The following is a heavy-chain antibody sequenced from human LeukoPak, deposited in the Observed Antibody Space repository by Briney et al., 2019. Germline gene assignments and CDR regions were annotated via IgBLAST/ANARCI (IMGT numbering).Heavy chain of an antibody. V-gene: IGHV1-69*13. CDR1: GGTLRSYA. CDR3: ARGATAGRFSLRPTGAYYMDV. D-gene: IGHD6-13*01. Sequence: ASVKVSLKASGGTLRSYAISWVRQAPGQGLGWVGGMILIFDTGNYAQKFQGRVTITADESTSTAYMELSSLRSEDTAVYYCARGATAGRFSLRPTGAYYMDVWGKGTTVTVSS. CDR2: MILIFDTG. J-gene: IGHJ6*03.